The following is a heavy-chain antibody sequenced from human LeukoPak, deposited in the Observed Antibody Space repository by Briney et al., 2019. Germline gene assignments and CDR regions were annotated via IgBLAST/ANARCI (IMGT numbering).Heavy chain of an antibody. CDR2: ISYDGRDN. V-gene: IGHV3-30*14. Sequence: GGSLRLSCAASGFTFSRNAMHWVRQAPGKGLEWVAFISYDGRDNFYADSVKGRFIISRDNSKNSLYLQMNSLRAGDTAVYYCARGRVGRLYFDYWGQGTLVTVSS. CDR3: ARGRVGRLYFDY. CDR1: GFTFSRNA. D-gene: IGHD2-15*01. J-gene: IGHJ4*02.